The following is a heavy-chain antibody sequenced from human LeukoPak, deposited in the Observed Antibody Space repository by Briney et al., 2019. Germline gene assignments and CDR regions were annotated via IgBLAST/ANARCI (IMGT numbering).Heavy chain of an antibody. CDR1: XXSISSDY. CDR3: ARQKAGNCFDP. V-gene: IGHV4-4*09. Sequence: PSXXLSLTCXXSXXSISSDYXSWIRQPPGKGLEWIGYIYTSGSNHYNPSLKSRVTISGDTSKNQFSLKLSSVTAADTAVYYCARQKAGNCFDPWGQGTPVTVSS. J-gene: IGHJ5*02. D-gene: IGHD6-19*01. CDR2: IYTSGSN.